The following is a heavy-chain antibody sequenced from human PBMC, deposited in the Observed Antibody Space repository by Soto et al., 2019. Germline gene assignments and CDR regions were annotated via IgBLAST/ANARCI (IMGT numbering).Heavy chain of an antibody. CDR2: IIPIFGTA. V-gene: IGHV1-69*13. D-gene: IGHD5-18*01. CDR3: ARGEVIQLWLRVDYYYYGMDV. CDR1: GGTFSSYA. Sequence: SVKVSCKASGGTFSSYAISWVRPAPGQGLEWMGGIIPIFGTANYAQKFQGRVTITADESTSTAYMELSSLRSEDTAVYYCARGEVIQLWLRVDYYYYGMDVWG. J-gene: IGHJ6*02.